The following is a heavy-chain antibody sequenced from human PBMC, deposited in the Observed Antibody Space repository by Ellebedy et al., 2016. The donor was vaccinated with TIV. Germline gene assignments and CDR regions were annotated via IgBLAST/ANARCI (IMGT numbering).Heavy chain of an antibody. CDR1: YY. Sequence: YYWGWIRQAPGKGLEWVSYISRSGSTIYYADSVKGRFTISRDNAKNSLYLQMNSLRAEDTAVYYCAGGLRFVVVVAATVWGQGTLVTVSS. CDR3: AGGLRFVVVVAATV. V-gene: IGHV3-11*04. J-gene: IGHJ4*02. CDR2: ISRSGSTI. D-gene: IGHD2-15*01.